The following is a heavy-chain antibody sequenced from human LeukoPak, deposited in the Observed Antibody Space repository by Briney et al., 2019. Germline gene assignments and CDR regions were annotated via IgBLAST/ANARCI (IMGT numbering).Heavy chain of an antibody. V-gene: IGHV1-69*13. Sequence: SVKVSCKACGGTFSSYAISWVRQAPGQGLEWMGGIIPIFGTANYAQKFQGRVTITADESTSTAYMELSSLRSEDTAVYYCARDRGHDYSNYYYYYMDVWGKGTTVTVSS. J-gene: IGHJ6*03. CDR2: IIPIFGTA. CDR3: ARDRGHDYSNYYYYYMDV. CDR1: GGTFSSYA. D-gene: IGHD4-11*01.